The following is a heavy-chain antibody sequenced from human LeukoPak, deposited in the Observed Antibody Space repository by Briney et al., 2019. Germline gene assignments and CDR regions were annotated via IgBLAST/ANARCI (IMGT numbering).Heavy chain of an antibody. CDR1: GFTFSSYS. V-gene: IGHV3-21*01. CDR3: AREGPLAAIVSGTIDY. Sequence: GGSLRLSCAASGFTFSSYSMNWVRQAPGKGLEWVSSISSSSSYIYYADSVKGRFTISRDNAKNSLYLQMNSLRAEDTAVYYCAREGPLAAIVSGTIDYWGQGTLVTVSS. D-gene: IGHD2-15*01. CDR2: ISSSSSYI. J-gene: IGHJ4*02.